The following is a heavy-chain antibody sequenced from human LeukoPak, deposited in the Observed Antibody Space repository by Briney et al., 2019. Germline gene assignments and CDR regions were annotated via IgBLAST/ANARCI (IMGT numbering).Heavy chain of an antibody. J-gene: IGHJ4*02. CDR3: ASHFYYRSGYHISGD. CDR2: IDWNGGST. V-gene: IGHV3-20*04. Sequence: GGSLTESCAASGFTFDDNGMSWVRQAPGEGLEWVSGIDWNGGSTGYADSVKGRFTISRDNAKNSLYMQMNSLRAEDTALYYCASHFYYRSGYHISGDGGQGTLVTVSS. D-gene: IGHD3-22*01. CDR1: GFTFDDNG.